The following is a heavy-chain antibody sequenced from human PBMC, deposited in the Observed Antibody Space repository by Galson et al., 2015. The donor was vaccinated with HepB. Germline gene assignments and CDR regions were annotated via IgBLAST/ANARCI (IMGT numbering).Heavy chain of an antibody. CDR2: IKSKTDGGTT. Sequence: SLRLSCAASGFTFSNAWMSWVRQAPGKGLEWVGRIKSKTDGGTTDYAAPVKGRFTISRDDSKDTLYLQMNSLETEDSAIYYCTTEYYDLLTGSPYFDSWGQGTLVTVSS. CDR3: TTEYYDLLTGSPYFDS. D-gene: IGHD3-9*01. V-gene: IGHV3-15*01. CDR1: GFTFSNAW. J-gene: IGHJ4*02.